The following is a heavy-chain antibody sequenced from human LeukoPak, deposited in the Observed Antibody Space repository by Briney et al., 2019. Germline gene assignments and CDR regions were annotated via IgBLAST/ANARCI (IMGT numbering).Heavy chain of an antibody. D-gene: IGHD3-22*01. V-gene: IGHV4-39*07. CDR2: IYYSGST. Sequence: SETLSLTCTVSGGSISRSSFYWGWIRQSPRKGLEWIASIYYSGSTYYNPSLKSRVTISVDTSKNQFSLKLSSVTAADTAVYYCARGTYYYDSSGYYSFGHWGQGTLVTVSS. CDR1: GGSISRSSFY. CDR3: ARGTYYYDSSGYYSFGH. J-gene: IGHJ4*02.